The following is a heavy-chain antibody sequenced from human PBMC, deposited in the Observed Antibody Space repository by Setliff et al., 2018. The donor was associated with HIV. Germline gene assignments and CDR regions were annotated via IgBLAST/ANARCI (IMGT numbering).Heavy chain of an antibody. V-gene: IGHV5-51*01. D-gene: IGHD5-18*01. CDR3: AGHKADTAMVRYYYYYYMDV. Sequence: GESLKISCKASGYSFSNYWIGWVRQMPGKGLEWMGIIYPDESDSRYSPSFRGQVTISADKSINTAYLQWSSLKDSDTAMYYCAGHKADTAMVRYYYYYYMDVWGKGTTVTVSS. J-gene: IGHJ6*03. CDR1: GYSFSNYW. CDR2: IYPDESDS.